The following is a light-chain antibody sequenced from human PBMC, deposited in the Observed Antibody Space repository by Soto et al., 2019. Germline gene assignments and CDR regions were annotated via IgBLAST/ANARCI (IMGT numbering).Light chain of an antibody. CDR3: QQRSNWPQWT. CDR1: QSVSSY. Sequence: EIVLTQSPATLSLSPGERATLSCGASQSVSSYLAWYQQKPGQAPRLLIYDASHRATGIPARFSGSGSGTDFTLTISSLEPEDFAVYYCQQRSNWPQWTFGQGTKVDIK. J-gene: IGKJ1*01. CDR2: DAS. V-gene: IGKV3-11*01.